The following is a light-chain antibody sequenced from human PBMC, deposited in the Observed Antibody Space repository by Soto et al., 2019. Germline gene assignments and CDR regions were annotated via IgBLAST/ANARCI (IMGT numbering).Light chain of an antibody. J-gene: IGLJ2*01. V-gene: IGLV2-18*02. CDR1: SGDIGTYNR. CDR3: SSYTTSTLV. CDR2: EVS. Sequence: QSALTQPPSVSGSPGQSVTISCTGTSGDIGTYNRVSWYQQTPGTAPKVMIYEVSNRPSGVPDRFSGSQSGNTASLTISGLQAEDEADYYCSSYTTSTLVFGGGTKPTVL.